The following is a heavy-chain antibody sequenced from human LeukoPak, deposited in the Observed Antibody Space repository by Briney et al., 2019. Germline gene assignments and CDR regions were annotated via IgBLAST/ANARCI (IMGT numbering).Heavy chain of an antibody. D-gene: IGHD3-22*01. CDR1: GYTFTGYY. J-gene: IGHJ6*02. V-gene: IGHV1-2*02. CDR2: INPNSGGT. Sequence: APVKVSCKASGYTFTGYYMHWVRQAPGQGLEWMGWINPNSGGTNYAQKFQGRVTMTRDTSISTAYMELSRLRSDDTAVYYCARVRITMIVVDYYYYYGMDVWGQGTTVTVSS. CDR3: ARVRITMIVVDYYYYYGMDV.